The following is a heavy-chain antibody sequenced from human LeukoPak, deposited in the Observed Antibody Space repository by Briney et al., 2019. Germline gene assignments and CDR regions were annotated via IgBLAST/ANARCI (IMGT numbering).Heavy chain of an antibody. V-gene: IGHV3-23*01. Sequence: GGSLRLSRAASGFTLSKFAMRGVPEAPGKGLECGSGVTGSGGSTYYADSVKGRFTISRDNSKNTLYLQMSSLRVEDTAIYYCAKDELAAANTAMTYFDCWGQGTLVIVSS. CDR1: GFTLSKFA. CDR2: VTGSGGST. D-gene: IGHD5-18*01. CDR3: AKDELAAANTAMTYFDC. J-gene: IGHJ4*02.